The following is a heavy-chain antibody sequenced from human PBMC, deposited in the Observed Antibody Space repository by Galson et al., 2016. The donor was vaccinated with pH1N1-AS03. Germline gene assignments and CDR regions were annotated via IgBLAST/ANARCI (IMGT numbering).Heavy chain of an antibody. CDR1: GFTFSSWH. D-gene: IGHD4-23*01. CDR2: ITYTSATI. CDR3: ARPGNYDGDRRGAFDL. J-gene: IGHJ3*01. V-gene: IGHV3-48*04. Sequence: LRLSCAASGFTFSSWHMDWVRQAPGEGLEWISFITYTSATIYYADSVKGRFNVSRDNAKNSLYLQMNSLRAEDTAVYYCARPGNYDGDRRGAFDLWGQGTMVTVSP.